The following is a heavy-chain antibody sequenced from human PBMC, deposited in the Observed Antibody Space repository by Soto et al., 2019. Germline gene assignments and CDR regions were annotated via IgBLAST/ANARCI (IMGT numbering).Heavy chain of an antibody. CDR2: ISAYNGNT. D-gene: IGHD2-8*01. V-gene: IGHV1-18*01. J-gene: IGHJ4*02. Sequence: GASVKVSCKASGYTFTSYGISWVRQAPGQGPEWMGWISAYNGNTNYAQKLQGRVTMTTDTSTSTAYMELRSLRSDDTAVYYCARGKCTNGVCLFDYWGQGTLVTVSS. CDR3: ARGKCTNGVCLFDY. CDR1: GYTFTSYG.